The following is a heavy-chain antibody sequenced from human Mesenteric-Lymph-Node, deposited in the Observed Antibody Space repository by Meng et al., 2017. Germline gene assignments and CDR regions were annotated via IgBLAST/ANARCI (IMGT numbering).Heavy chain of an antibody. V-gene: IGHV4-31*03. CDR1: GGSISSGGHS. D-gene: IGHD3-22*01. CDR3: ARVDSSGYFLDY. CDR2: IYYSGST. J-gene: IGHJ4*01. Sequence: QVQLQESGPGLVKPSQTLSLTCTFSGGSISSGGHSWSWIRQHPGKGLEWIAYIYYSGSTYYNPSLKSRVILSVDTSKNQFSLKLSSVTAADTAVYYCARVDSSGYFLDYWGQGTLVTVSS.